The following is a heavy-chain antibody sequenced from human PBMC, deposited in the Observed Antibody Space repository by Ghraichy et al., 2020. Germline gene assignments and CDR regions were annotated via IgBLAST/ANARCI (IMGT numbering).Heavy chain of an antibody. Sequence: SETLSLTCTVSGGSINTYYWNWIRQPPGKGLQWIGYIQSSGSTSYNPSLKIRVNPSLKSRATISIDTSKNQFSLKLSSVTAADTAVYYCARGSYYDDAFDFWGQGTMVTDSS. CDR2: IQSSGST. V-gene: IGHV4-4*08. J-gene: IGHJ3*01. D-gene: IGHD3-22*01. CDR3: ARGSYYDDAFDF. CDR1: GGSINTYY.